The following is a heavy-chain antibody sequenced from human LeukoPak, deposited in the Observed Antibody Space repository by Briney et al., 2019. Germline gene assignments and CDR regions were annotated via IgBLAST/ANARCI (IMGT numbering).Heavy chain of an antibody. Sequence: SETLSLTCTVSGGSISSSSYYWGWIRQPPGKGLEWIGSIYYSGSTYYNPSLKSRLTISVDTSKNQFSLKLSSVTAADTAVYYCARAGYYYGSEKNFDYWGQGTLVTVSS. CDR1: GGSISSSSYY. V-gene: IGHV4-39*07. D-gene: IGHD3-10*01. CDR2: IYYSGST. CDR3: ARAGYYYGSEKNFDY. J-gene: IGHJ4*02.